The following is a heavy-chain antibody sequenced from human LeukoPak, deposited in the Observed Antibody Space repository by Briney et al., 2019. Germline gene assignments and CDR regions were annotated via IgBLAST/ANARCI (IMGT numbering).Heavy chain of an antibody. CDR1: GFTFSTYG. D-gene: IGHD3-10*01. Sequence: GGSLRLSCAASGFTFSTYGMNWVRQAPGKGLEWVSSIGTSGSYIYYTDSVKGRFTISRDNAKNSLYLQMNSLRAEDTAVYYCARGLVRGVISRYWGQGTLVTVSS. CDR3: ARGLVRGVISRY. CDR2: IGTSGSYI. V-gene: IGHV3-21*01. J-gene: IGHJ4*02.